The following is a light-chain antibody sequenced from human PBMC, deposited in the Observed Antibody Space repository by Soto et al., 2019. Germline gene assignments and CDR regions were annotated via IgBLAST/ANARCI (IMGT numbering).Light chain of an antibody. Sequence: QSVLTQPASVSGSPGQSITISCTGTSSDIGGYNYVSWYQQHPGKAPKLMIYEVSNRPSGVSIRFSGSKSGNTASLTISGLQAEDEADYHCSSYTSSSTLRLFGGGTKLTVL. CDR2: EVS. J-gene: IGLJ2*01. V-gene: IGLV2-14*01. CDR3: SSYTSSSTLRL. CDR1: SSDIGGYNY.